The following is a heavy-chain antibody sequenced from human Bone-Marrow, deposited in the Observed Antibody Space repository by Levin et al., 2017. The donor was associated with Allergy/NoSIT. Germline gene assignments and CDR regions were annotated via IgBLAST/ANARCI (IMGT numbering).Heavy chain of an antibody. V-gene: IGHV1-46*01. CDR3: AREYRGGYFDY. CDR2: INPGDNDQ. D-gene: IGHD1-26*01. J-gene: IGHJ4*02. CDR1: GYTFTSYL. Sequence: PGGSLRLSCKASGYTFTSYLIHWVRQAPGQGLEWVGIINPGDNDQNYAQKFRGRVTMTSDTFTNTVSMELSSLGTDDTAVYYCAREYRGGYFDYWGQGNLVAVSS.